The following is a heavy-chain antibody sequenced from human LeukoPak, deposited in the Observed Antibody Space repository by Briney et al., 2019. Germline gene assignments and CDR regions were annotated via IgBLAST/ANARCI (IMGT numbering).Heavy chain of an antibody. Sequence: SETLSLTCTVSGGSISSYYWSWIRQPPGKGLEWIGYIYYSGSTNYNPSLKSRVTISVDTSKNQFSLKLSSVTAADTAVYYCARTRRLLRYFDWLPHYYYMDVWGKGTTVTVSS. CDR1: GGSISSYY. J-gene: IGHJ6*03. CDR3: ARTRRLLRYFDWLPHYYYMDV. V-gene: IGHV4-59*12. CDR2: IYYSGST. D-gene: IGHD3-9*01.